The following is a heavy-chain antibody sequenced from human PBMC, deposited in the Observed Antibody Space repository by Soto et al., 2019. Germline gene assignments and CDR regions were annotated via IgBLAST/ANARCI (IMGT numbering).Heavy chain of an antibody. CDR2: ISGSGGST. CDR3: AKDLCSSTSCYGRIAARPFYFDY. Sequence: GGSLRLSCAASGFTFSSYAMSWVRQAPGKGLEWVSAISGSGGSTYYADSVKGRFTISRDNSKNTLYLQMNSLRAEDTAVYYCAKDLCSSTSCYGRIAARPFYFDYWGQGTLVTVSS. V-gene: IGHV3-23*01. D-gene: IGHD2-2*01. J-gene: IGHJ4*02. CDR1: GFTFSSYA.